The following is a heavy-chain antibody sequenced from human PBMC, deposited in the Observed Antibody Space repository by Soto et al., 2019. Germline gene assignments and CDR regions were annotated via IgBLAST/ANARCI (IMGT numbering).Heavy chain of an antibody. CDR2: IIPQFPTP. D-gene: IGHD5-18*01. Sequence: QVQLVQSGAEVRKPGSSVKVSCKSSGGIFRSNAISWVRQAPGQGLEWMGAIIPQFPTPYYAQKYQGRVTITADESTSTAYMALNSLRSDDTAMYFCARDAADTPMVYWGQGTLLPVSS. J-gene: IGHJ4*02. V-gene: IGHV1-69*01. CDR1: GGIFRSNA. CDR3: ARDAADTPMVY.